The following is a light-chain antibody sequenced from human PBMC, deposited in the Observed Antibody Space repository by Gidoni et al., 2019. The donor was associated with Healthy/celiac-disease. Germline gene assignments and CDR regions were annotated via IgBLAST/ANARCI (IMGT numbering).Light chain of an antibody. CDR2: EVS. CDR3: SSYTSSSTLVV. V-gene: IGLV2-14*01. CDR1: RSDVGGYNY. J-gene: IGLJ2*01. Sequence: ALTQPASLTGSAGQALTSSCTGTRSDVGGYNYVSWYQQHPGKAPTLMIYEVSTRPSGVSHRFSGSQSGNTASLTISGLQAEDEADYYCSSYTSSSTLVVFGGGTKLTVL.